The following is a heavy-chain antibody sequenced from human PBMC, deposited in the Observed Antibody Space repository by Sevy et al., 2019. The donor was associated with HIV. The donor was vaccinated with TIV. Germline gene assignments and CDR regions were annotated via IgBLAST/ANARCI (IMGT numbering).Heavy chain of an antibody. D-gene: IGHD5-18*01. J-gene: IGHJ4*02. V-gene: IGHV4-59*01. CDR1: GGSISSYY. CDR2: IYYSGST. Sequence: SETLSLTCTVSGGSISSYYWSWIRQPPGKGLEWIAYIYYSGSTNYNPSLKSRVTISVDTSKNQFSLKLKSVTAADTVVYYCAREKRYGYDYFDYWGQGTRVTVSS. CDR3: AREKRYGYDYFDY.